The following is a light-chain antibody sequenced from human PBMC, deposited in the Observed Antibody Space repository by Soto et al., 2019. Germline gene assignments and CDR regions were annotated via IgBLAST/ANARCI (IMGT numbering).Light chain of an antibody. J-gene: IGKJ1*01. CDR1: QSVSSSY. CDR3: QQYGSSPT. Sequence: EIVLTQSPGTLSLSPGERATLSCRASQSVSSSYLAWYQQKPGQAPRLLIYGASSRATGIPDRFSGSGSGTDFTITISRLEPEDLAVDYCQQYGSSPTFGQGTKVEIK. V-gene: IGKV3-20*01. CDR2: GAS.